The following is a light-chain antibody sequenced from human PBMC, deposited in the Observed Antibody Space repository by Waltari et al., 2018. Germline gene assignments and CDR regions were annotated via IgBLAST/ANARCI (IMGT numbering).Light chain of an antibody. CDR1: QSVSSSY. Sequence: EIVLTQSPGTLSLSPGERATLSCRASQSVSSSYLAWYQQKPGQAPRLLFYGASSRATGIPDRFSGSGSGTDFTLTISRLEVEDVAVYYCQQYGSSVPFTFSPGTKVDIK. J-gene: IGKJ3*01. CDR3: QQYGSSVPFT. CDR2: GAS. V-gene: IGKV3-20*01.